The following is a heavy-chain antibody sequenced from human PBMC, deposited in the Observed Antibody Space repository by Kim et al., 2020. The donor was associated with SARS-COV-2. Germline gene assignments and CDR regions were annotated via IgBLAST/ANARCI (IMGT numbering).Heavy chain of an antibody. V-gene: IGHV4-59*08. Sequence: SETLSLTCTVSGGSISNYYWSWIRQPPGKGLEWIGYIYYSGITNYNPSLKSRVTISVDTSKNQFSLKLSSVTAADTAVYYWARRALGYCSGGSCYSGFDYWGQGTLVTVSS. J-gene: IGHJ4*02. CDR1: GGSISNYY. CDR2: IYYSGIT. CDR3: ARRALGYCSGGSCYSGFDY. D-gene: IGHD2-15*01.